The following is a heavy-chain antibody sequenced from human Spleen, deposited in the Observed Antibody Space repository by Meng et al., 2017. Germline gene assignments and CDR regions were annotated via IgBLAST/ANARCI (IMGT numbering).Heavy chain of an antibody. J-gene: IGHJ4*02. D-gene: IGHD5/OR15-5a*01. V-gene: IGHV3-15*01. Sequence: GESLKISCAASGLTFNNAWMNWVRQAPGKGLEWLGRITSKTDGGTTDYAAPVKGRFTISRDDSKNTIYLQMNSLKTEDTAVYHCTTDIWVSTASDYWGQGTLVTVSS. CDR3: TTDIWVSTASDY. CDR2: ITSKTDGGTT. CDR1: GLTFNNAW.